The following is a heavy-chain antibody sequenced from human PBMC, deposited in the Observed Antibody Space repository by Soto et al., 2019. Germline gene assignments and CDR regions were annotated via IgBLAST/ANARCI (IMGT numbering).Heavy chain of an antibody. CDR1: GVSISSYF. V-gene: IGHV4-59*12. D-gene: IGHD3-16*02. CDR2: TYHRGST. J-gene: IGHJ4*02. CDR3: ARIGGYHGPLDY. Sequence: SETLSLTCSVSGVSISSYFWSWIRQPPGRGLEWIGYTYHRGSTNYSPSLRSRVAISLDTSENQFSLTVSSVTAADTAVYYCARIGGYHGPLDYWGQGTPVTVS.